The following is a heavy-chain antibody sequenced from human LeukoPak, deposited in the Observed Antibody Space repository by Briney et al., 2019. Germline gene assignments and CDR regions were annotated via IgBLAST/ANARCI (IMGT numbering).Heavy chain of an antibody. Sequence: SETLSLTCTLSGGSLSSNYWSCVRQPPGKGLEYIGYTYDSESTNYNTPLKSRVTISVDTSKNQFSLKMSSVSAADTAVYYCARAGSSSWYLDHWGQGTLVTVSS. CDR1: GGSLSSNY. CDR3: ARAGSSSWYLDH. CDR2: TYDSEST. J-gene: IGHJ4*02. V-gene: IGHV4-59*01. D-gene: IGHD6-13*01.